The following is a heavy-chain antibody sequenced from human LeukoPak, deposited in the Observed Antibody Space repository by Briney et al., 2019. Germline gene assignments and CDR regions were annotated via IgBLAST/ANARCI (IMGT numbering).Heavy chain of an antibody. V-gene: IGHV3-30-3*01. CDR3: ARARDYYDSSGYSK. CDR2: ISYDGSNK. D-gene: IGHD3-22*01. J-gene: IGHJ4*02. CDR1: GFTFSSYW. Sequence: GGSLRLSCAASGFTFSSYWMSWVRQAPGKGLEWVAVISYDGSNKYYADSVKGRFTISRDNSKNTLYLQMNSLRAEDTAVYYCARARDYYDSSGYSKWGQGTLVTVSS.